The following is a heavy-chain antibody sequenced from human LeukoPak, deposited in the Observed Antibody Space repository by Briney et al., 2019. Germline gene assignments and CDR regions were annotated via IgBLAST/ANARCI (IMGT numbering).Heavy chain of an antibody. J-gene: IGHJ4*02. Sequence: ASVKVSCKASGYTLTNYGISWVRQAPGQGLEWMGWISAYCGHTKSVQKVQDRVTMTTDTSTNTAYIELRSLRSDDTAVYYCARDPRKYYDSGGYSVNFEYWGQGTLLTVSS. D-gene: IGHD3-22*01. V-gene: IGHV1-18*04. CDR3: ARDPRKYYDSGGYSVNFEY. CDR1: GYTLTNYG. CDR2: ISAYCGHT.